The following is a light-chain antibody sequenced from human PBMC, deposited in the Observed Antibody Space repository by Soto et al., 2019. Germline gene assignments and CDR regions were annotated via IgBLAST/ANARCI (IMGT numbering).Light chain of an antibody. CDR1: SSDVGAYNF. Sequence: QSALTQPASVSGSPGQSITISCTGTSSDVGAYNFVSWHQQHPGKAPKLMIYNVYDRPTGISYRFSGSKSGHTASLTISGLQGEEEADYYCSAYTVSRTYVFGTGTKVTVL. CDR2: NVY. CDR3: SAYTVSRTYV. J-gene: IGLJ1*01. V-gene: IGLV2-14*03.